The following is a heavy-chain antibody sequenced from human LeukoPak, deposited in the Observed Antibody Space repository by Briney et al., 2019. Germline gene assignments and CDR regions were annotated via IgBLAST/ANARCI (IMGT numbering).Heavy chain of an antibody. CDR2: IYPGDYDT. CDR3: ATQERVDFDY. Sequence: GDSLKISCKGSGYSFTNYWIGWVRQMSGKGLEWVGSIYPGDYDTRYSPSFQGQVTISADKSISTAYLQWSSLKASDTAMYYCATQERVDFDYWGQGTLVTLSS. CDR1: GYSFTNYW. V-gene: IGHV5-51*01. D-gene: IGHD5-24*01. J-gene: IGHJ4*02.